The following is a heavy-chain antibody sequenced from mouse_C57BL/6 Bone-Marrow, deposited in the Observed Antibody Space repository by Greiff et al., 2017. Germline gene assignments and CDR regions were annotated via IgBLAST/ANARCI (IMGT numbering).Heavy chain of an antibody. V-gene: IGHV1-80*01. J-gene: IGHJ4*01. D-gene: IGHD2-4*01. CDR1: GYAFSSYW. CDR3: ARRLRRHAMDY. CDR2: IYPGDGDT. Sequence: VQLQQSGAELVKPGASVKISCKASGYAFSSYWMNWVKQRPGKGLAWIGQIYPGDGDTNYNGKFKGKATLTADKSSSTAYMQLSSLTSEDSAVYFCARRLRRHAMDYWGQGTSVTVSS.